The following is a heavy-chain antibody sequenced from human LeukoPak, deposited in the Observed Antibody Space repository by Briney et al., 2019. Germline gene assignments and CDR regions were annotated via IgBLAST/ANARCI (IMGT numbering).Heavy chain of an antibody. CDR3: ARHRGTFGAVIVRPGTI. V-gene: IGHV3-21*01. CDR1: GFTFSRYS. J-gene: IGHJ4*02. Sequence: PGGSLRLSCAASGFTFSRYSMTWVRQAPGKGLEWVSSISSDSNYIYYADSVKGRFTISRDNAKKSLYLQMHSLRADDTAVYYCARHRGTFGAVIVRPGTIWGQGTLVTASS. CDR2: ISSDSNYI. D-gene: IGHD3-16*02.